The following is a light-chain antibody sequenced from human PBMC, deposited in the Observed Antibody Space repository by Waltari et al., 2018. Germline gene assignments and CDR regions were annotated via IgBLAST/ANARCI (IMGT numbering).Light chain of an antibody. CDR3: GSYTSSDTWL. CDR1: INDGGSYDH. Sequence: QSALPQPASVSGSPGQSITISCPGSINDGGSYDHVPWYQHHPGKPPNLIIKDGSDRPSGVSNRFSGPRSANTASLAISGLQAEDEAHYYGGSYTSSDTWLFGGGTKLTVL. V-gene: IGLV2-14*01. CDR2: DGS. J-gene: IGLJ3*02.